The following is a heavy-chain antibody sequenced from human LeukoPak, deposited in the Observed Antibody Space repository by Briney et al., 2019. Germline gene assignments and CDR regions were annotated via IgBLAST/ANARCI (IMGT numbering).Heavy chain of an antibody. CDR3: ARRYSYSSRPDY. CDR2: IYYSGST. CDR1: GGSISSSSYY. J-gene: IGHJ4*02. D-gene: IGHD6-19*01. Sequence: SETLSLTCTVSGGSISSSSYYWGWIRQPPGKGLEWIGSIYYSGSTYYNPSLKSRVTISVDTSKNQFSLKLSSVTAADTAVYYCARRYSYSSRPDYWGQGTLVTVSS. V-gene: IGHV4-39*01.